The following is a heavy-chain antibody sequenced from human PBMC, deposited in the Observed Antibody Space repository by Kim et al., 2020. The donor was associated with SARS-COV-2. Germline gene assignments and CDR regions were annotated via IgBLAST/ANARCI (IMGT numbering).Heavy chain of an antibody. CDR3: ARDPRFWSGYYSPYDFDY. Sequence: ASVKVSCKASGYTFTSYYMHWVRQAPGQGLEWMGIINPSGGSTSYAQKFQGRVTMTRDTSTSTVYMELSSLRSEDTAVYYCARDPRFWSGYYSPYDFDYWGPGTLVTVSS. J-gene: IGHJ4*02. CDR2: INPSGGST. D-gene: IGHD3-3*01. V-gene: IGHV1-46*01. CDR1: GYTFTSYY.